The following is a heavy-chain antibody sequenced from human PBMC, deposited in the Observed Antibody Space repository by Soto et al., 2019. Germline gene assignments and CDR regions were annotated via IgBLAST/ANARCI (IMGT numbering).Heavy chain of an antibody. V-gene: IGHV4-34*01. CDR1: GGTSTTYS. CDR3: ARQRTVGGWYDS. D-gene: IGHD2-15*01. CDR2: VTHTGTT. J-gene: IGHJ5*01. Sequence: PSETLSLTCANYGGTSTTYSWNWIRQPPGKRLEWIGEVTHTGTTNYNPSLRSRLTISEDLSKNQFSLRLTSMTAADTATYYCARQRTVGGWYDSWGQGSLVTVSS.